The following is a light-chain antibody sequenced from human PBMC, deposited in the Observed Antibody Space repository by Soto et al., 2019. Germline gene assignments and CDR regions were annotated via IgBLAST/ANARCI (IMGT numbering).Light chain of an antibody. CDR3: QQLDSYPLT. CDR2: AAS. Sequence: IQLTQSPSSLSASVGDRVTITCRASQGISSYLAWYQQKPGKAPKLLIYAASTLQSWVPSRFSGSGSGTDFTLTISSLQPEDIATYYCQQLDSYPLTFGGGTKVEIK. CDR1: QGISSY. J-gene: IGKJ4*01. V-gene: IGKV1-9*01.